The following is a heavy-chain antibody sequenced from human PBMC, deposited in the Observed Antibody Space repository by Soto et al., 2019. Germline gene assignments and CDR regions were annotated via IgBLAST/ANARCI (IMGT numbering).Heavy chain of an antibody. CDR2: ISAYSGNT. J-gene: IGHJ4*02. V-gene: IGHV1-18*01. CDR1: GYTFTSYG. D-gene: IGHD6-19*01. Sequence: ASVKVSCKASGYTFTSYGINWVRQAPGQGLEWMGWISAYSGNTNYAQKLQGRVTMTTDTSTSTVYMELSSLRSEDTAVYYCASSIAVVRGVCPFDYWGQGTLVTVSS. CDR3: ASSIAVVRGVCPFDY.